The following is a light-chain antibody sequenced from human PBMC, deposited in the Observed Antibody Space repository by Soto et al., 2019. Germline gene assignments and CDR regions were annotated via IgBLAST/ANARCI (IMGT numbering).Light chain of an antibody. CDR2: DAS. CDR1: QSIDTW. CDR3: QEYNPYSPWT. Sequence: DIQVTQSPSTLSASVGDIVTINFRASQSIDTWLAWYQQKPKRVPKLLIYDASSLESGVPLRFRGSGSGTEFTLTISSLQPDDFASYYCQEYNPYSPWTFGQGTKVDIK. V-gene: IGKV1-5*01. J-gene: IGKJ1*01.